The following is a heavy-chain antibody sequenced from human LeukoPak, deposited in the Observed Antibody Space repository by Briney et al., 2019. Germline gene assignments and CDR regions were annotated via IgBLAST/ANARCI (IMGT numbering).Heavy chain of an antibody. Sequence: GGSLRLSCAASGFTFSSYSMNWVRQAPGKGLEWVSFISSSSSYIYYADSVKGRFTISRDNAKNSLYLQMNSLRAEDTAVYYCARDLGYYYDSSGYPDAFDIWGQGTMVTVSS. CDR3: ARDLGYYYDSSGYPDAFDI. CDR2: ISSSSSYI. D-gene: IGHD3-22*01. V-gene: IGHV3-21*01. J-gene: IGHJ3*02. CDR1: GFTFSSYS.